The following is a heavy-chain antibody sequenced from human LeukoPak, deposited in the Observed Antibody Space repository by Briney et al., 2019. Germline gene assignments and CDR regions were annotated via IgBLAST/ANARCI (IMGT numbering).Heavy chain of an antibody. CDR3: ARGTFWSGYYSYYYYYYMDV. CDR1: GGSISSADYY. D-gene: IGHD3-3*01. Sequence: SETLSLTCTVSGGSISSADYYWSWIRQPPGKGLEWIGEINHSGSTNYNPSLKSRVTISVDTSKNQFSLKLSSVTAADTAVYYCARGTFWSGYYSYYYYYYMDVWGKGTTVTVSS. V-gene: IGHV4-34*01. CDR2: INHSGST. J-gene: IGHJ6*03.